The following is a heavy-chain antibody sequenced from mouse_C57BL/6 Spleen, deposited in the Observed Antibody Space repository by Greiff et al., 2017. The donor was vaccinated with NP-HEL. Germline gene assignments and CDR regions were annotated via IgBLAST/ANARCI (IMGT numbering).Heavy chain of an antibody. CDR2: INPSSGYT. J-gene: IGHJ1*03. CDR1: GYTFTSYW. Sequence: VQLKESGAELAKPGASVKLSCKASGYTFTSYWMHWVKQRPGQGLEWIGYINPSSGYTKYNQKFKDKATLTADKSSSTAYMQLGSLTYEDSAVYYCARDYGSSYGYFDVWGTGTTVTVSS. CDR3: ARDYGSSYGYFDV. D-gene: IGHD1-1*01. V-gene: IGHV1-7*01.